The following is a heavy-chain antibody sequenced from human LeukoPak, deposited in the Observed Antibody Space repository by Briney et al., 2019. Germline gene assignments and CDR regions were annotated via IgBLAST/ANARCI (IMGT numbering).Heavy chain of an antibody. Sequence: SETLSLTCAVYGGSFSGYYWSWIRQPPGKGLEWIGEINHSGSTNYNPSLKSRVTISVDTSKNQFSLKLSSVTAADTAVYYCARGHYYDSSGYFDYWDQGTLVTVSS. V-gene: IGHV4-34*01. CDR2: INHSGST. CDR1: GGSFSGYY. D-gene: IGHD3-22*01. CDR3: ARGHYYDSSGYFDY. J-gene: IGHJ4*02.